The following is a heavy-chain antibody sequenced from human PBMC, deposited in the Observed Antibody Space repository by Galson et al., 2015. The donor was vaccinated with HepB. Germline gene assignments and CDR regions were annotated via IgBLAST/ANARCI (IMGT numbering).Heavy chain of an antibody. V-gene: IGHV1-2*06. J-gene: IGHJ6*02. D-gene: IGHD2-15*01. CDR2: INPNSGGT. CDR1: GYTFTGYY. Sequence: SVKVSCKASGYTFTGYYMHWVRQAPGQGLEWMGRINPNSGGTNYAQKFQGRVTMTRDTSISTAYMELSRLRSDDTAVYYCAREDCSGGSCYRGIIYYYYYYGMDVWGQGTTVTVSS. CDR3: AREDCSGGSCYRGIIYYYYYYGMDV.